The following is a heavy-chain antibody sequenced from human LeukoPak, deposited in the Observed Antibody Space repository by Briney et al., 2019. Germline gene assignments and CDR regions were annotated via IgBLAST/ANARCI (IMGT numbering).Heavy chain of an antibody. CDR2: ISGRSGTI. V-gene: IGHV3-48*04. CDR3: ARDWYSSSAD. Sequence: PGGSLRLSCAASGFTLITYSMSWVRQAPGKGLEWVSFISGRSGTIYYADSVKGRFTISRDNAKNSLYLQMNSLRAEDTAVYYCARDWYSSSADWGQGTLVTVSS. J-gene: IGHJ4*02. D-gene: IGHD6-6*01. CDR1: GFTLITYS.